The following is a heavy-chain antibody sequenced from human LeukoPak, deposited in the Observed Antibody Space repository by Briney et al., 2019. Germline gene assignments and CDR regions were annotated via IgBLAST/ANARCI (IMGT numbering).Heavy chain of an antibody. J-gene: IGHJ4*02. Sequence: ASVKVSCKASGYTFTSYDINWVRQATGQGLEWMGWMNPNSGNTGYAQKFQGRVTMTRNTSISTAYMELSSLGSGDTAVYYCARADCSSTSCYVLGDYWGQGTLVTVSS. CDR2: MNPNSGNT. D-gene: IGHD2-2*01. V-gene: IGHV1-8*01. CDR3: ARADCSSTSCYVLGDY. CDR1: GYTFTSYD.